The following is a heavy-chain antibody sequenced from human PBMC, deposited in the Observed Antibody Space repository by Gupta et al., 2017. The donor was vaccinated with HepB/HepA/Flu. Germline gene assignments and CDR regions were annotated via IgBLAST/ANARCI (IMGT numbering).Heavy chain of an antibody. CDR3: ATRSRYTGLVGPNDLGAFDI. CDR1: GLTFNIHA. D-gene: IGHD1-26*01. CDR2: ITGSGRTT. V-gene: IGHV3-23*01. Sequence: LESGGDLAQPGGSLRLSCTASGLTFNIHAMTWVRQPPGKGLEWVSAITGSGRTTFYADSVRGRFTISRDNSKNTVYLQMNSLRVEDTAKYYCATRSRYTGLVGPNDLGAFDIWGQGTMVTVS. J-gene: IGHJ3*02.